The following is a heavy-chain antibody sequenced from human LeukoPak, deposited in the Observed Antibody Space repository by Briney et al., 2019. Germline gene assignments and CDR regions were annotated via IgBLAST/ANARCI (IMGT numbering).Heavy chain of an antibody. CDR3: ARAPYCSGGSCYSGAFDI. J-gene: IGHJ3*02. D-gene: IGHD2-15*01. V-gene: IGHV4-59*01. CDR2: IYYSGST. Sequence: PSETLSLTCTVSGGSISSYYWSWIRQPPGKGLEWIGYIYYSGSTNYNPSLKSRVTISVDTSKSQFSLKLSSVTAADTAVYYCARAPYCSGGSCYSGAFDIWGQGTMVTVSS. CDR1: GGSISSYY.